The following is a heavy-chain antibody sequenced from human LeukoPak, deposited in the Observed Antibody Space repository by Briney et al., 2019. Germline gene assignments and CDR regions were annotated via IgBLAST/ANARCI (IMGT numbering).Heavy chain of an antibody. Sequence: GGSLRLSCAASGFTFSNYAIHWVRQAPGKGLEWVAFMSYDGSNTYYADSVKGRFTISRDNAKNSLYLQMNSLRAEDTALYYCAREGVPTHPDYYYYMDVWGKGTTVTVSS. CDR1: GFTFSNYA. CDR3: AREGVPTHPDYYYYMDV. D-gene: IGHD2-8*01. J-gene: IGHJ6*03. V-gene: IGHV3-30*04. CDR2: MSYDGSNT.